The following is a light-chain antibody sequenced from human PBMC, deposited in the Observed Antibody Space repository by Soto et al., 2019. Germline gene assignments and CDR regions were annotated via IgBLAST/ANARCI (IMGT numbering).Light chain of an antibody. V-gene: IGLV2-14*01. J-gene: IGLJ1*01. CDR3: SSYTNINTRACV. CDR1: YSDIGASNY. Sequence: QSALAQPPSASGSPGQSVTIPCPGTYSDIGASNYVSWYQQRPGKAPKLIIYEVTDRPSGVSNRFSGSKSGNTASLTISGLQAEDEAEYYCSSYTNINTRACVFGTGTKVTVL. CDR2: EVT.